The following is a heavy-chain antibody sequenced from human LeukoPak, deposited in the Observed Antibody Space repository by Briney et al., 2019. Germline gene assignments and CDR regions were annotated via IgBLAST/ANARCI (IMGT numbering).Heavy chain of an antibody. CDR2: IYTSGST. D-gene: IGHD1-20*01. J-gene: IGHJ5*02. CDR3: AREDLNWNLRRNNWFDP. CDR1: GGSISSYY. V-gene: IGHV4-4*07. Sequence: SETLSLTCTASGGSISSYYWSWIRQPAGKGLEWIGRIYTSGSTNYNPSLKSRVTMSVDTSENQFSLKLSSVTAADTAVYYCAREDLNWNLRRNNWFDPWGQGTLVTVSS.